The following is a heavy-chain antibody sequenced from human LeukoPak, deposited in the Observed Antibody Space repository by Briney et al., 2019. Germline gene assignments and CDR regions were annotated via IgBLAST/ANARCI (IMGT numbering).Heavy chain of an antibody. CDR3: ARDRAYNRFDY. Sequence: GGSLRLSCADSGFTFSSSWMTWVRQAPGKGLEWVANIKEDGSQKNYLDSVKGRFTISRDNAKKPLYLQMNSLRVEDTAVYYCARDRAYNRFDYWGQGTLVTVSS. V-gene: IGHV3-7*01. D-gene: IGHD5-24*01. CDR2: IKEDGSQK. CDR1: GFTFSSSW. J-gene: IGHJ4*02.